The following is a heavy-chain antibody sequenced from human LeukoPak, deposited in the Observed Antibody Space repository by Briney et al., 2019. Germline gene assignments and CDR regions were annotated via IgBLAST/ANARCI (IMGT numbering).Heavy chain of an antibody. J-gene: IGHJ3*02. CDR3: AKEKSPSGAFDI. CDR2: IYHSGST. V-gene: IGHV4-38-2*02. CDR1: GYSISSGYY. Sequence: SETLSLTCTVSGYSISSGYYWGWIRQPPGKGLEWIGSIYHSGSTYYNPSLKSRVTISVDTSKNQFSLKLSSVTAADTAVYYCAKEKSPSGAFDIWGQGTRVTVSS. D-gene: IGHD3-10*01.